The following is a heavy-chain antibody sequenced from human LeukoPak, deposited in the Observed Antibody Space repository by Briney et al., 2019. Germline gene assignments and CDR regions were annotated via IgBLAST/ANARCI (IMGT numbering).Heavy chain of an antibody. D-gene: IGHD3-22*01. CDR2: ISGSGGSI. CDR1: GFTFSSYA. Sequence: GGSLRLSCAASGFTFSSYAMSWVRQAPGKGLEWVSAISGSGGSIYYADSVKGRFTISRDNAKNSLYLQMNSLRAEDTAVYYCARSDSYYDSSGYLSYYFDYWGQGTLVTVSS. V-gene: IGHV3-23*01. J-gene: IGHJ4*02. CDR3: ARSDSYYDSSGYLSYYFDY.